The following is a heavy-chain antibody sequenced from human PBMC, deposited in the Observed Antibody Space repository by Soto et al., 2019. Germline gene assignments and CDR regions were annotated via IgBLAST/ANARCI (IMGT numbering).Heavy chain of an antibody. D-gene: IGHD3-3*01. Sequence: GDSVKVCCKASGYPFTSYAMHLVRQAPGQRLEWMGWINAGNGNTKYSQQFQGRVTITRDTSASTAYMELSSLRSEDTAVYYCASSLRFLEWLLTPIDYWGQGTMVTVSS. V-gene: IGHV1-3*01. CDR2: INAGNGNT. CDR1: GYPFTSYA. CDR3: ASSLRFLEWLLTPIDY. J-gene: IGHJ4*02.